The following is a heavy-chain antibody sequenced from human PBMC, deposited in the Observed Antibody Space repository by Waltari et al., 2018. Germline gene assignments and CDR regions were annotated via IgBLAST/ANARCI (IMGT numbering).Heavy chain of an antibody. V-gene: IGHV3-30-3*01. CDR3: ARDVGSWLEMATILR. D-gene: IGHD5-12*01. CDR2: ISYDGSNK. CDR1: GFTFSSYA. Sequence: QVQLVESGGGVVQPGRSLRLSCAASGFTFSSYAMHWVRQAPGKGLEWVAVISYDGSNKYYADSVKGRFTISRDNAKNTLYLQMNSLRAEDTAVYYCARDVGSWLEMATILRWGQGTLVTVSS. J-gene: IGHJ4*02.